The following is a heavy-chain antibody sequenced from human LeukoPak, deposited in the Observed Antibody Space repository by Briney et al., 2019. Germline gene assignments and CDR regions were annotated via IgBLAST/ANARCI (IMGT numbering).Heavy chain of an antibody. V-gene: IGHV1-2*06. J-gene: IGHJ4*02. D-gene: IGHD5-18*01. Sequence: ASVKVSCKASGYTFTGCYMHWVRQAPGQGLEWMGRINPNSGGTNYAQKFQGRVTMTRDTSISTAYMELSRLRSDDTAVYYCARDLRGYSYGYAYWGQGTLVTVSS. CDR1: GYTFTGCY. CDR3: ARDLRGYSYGYAY. CDR2: INPNSGGT.